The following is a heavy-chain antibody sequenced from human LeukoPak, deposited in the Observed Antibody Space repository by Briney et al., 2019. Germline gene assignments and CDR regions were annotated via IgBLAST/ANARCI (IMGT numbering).Heavy chain of an antibody. CDR3: ANRFCTSSGCGVAY. V-gene: IGHV3-30*18. CDR2: VSYDGSDK. CDR1: GFTFSNFA. Sequence: PGGSLRLSCAASGFTFSNFAMTWVRQAPGKGLDWVAVVSYDGSDKHYADSVKGRFTISRDNSKNTLYLQLNSLRGDDTAVYYCANRFCTSSGCGVAYWGQGTLVTVSS. J-gene: IGHJ4*02. D-gene: IGHD2-2*01.